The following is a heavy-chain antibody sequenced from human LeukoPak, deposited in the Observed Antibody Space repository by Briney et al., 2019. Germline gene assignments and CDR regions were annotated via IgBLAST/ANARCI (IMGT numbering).Heavy chain of an antibody. CDR3: AKIFQSSSWFDLDY. D-gene: IGHD6-13*01. CDR1: GFTVSSKY. Sequence: PGGSLRLSCAASGFTVSSKYMSWVRQAPGKGLEWVSVIYSGGSTYYADSVKGRFTISRDNSKNTLYLQMNSLRAEDTAVYYCAKIFQSSSWFDLDYWGQGTLVTVSS. V-gene: IGHV3-53*01. CDR2: IYSGGST. J-gene: IGHJ4*02.